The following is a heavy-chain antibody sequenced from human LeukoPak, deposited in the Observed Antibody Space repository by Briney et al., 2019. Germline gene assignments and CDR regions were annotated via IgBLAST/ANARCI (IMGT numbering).Heavy chain of an antibody. D-gene: IGHD5-18*01. J-gene: IGHJ4*02. CDR3: ARHSHVDTAMVTIY. Sequence: PGESLKISCKGSGYSFTSYWIGWVRQMPGKGLEWMGIIYPGDSDTRYRPSYQGQVTISADKSISTAYLQWSSLKASDTAMYYCARHSHVDTAMVTIYWGQGTLVTVSS. V-gene: IGHV5-51*01. CDR2: IYPGDSDT. CDR1: GYSFTSYW.